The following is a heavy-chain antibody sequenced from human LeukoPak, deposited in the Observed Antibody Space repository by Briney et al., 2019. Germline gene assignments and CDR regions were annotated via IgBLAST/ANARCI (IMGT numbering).Heavy chain of an antibody. Sequence: GGSLRLSCAASGFTFSTYAMNWVRQAPGKGLEWVSYISTSGNTIYFADSVKGRCTISRDNAKNSLYLQMNSLRAEDTAVYYCVRVRHSGSFYGMDVWGQGTTVTVSS. D-gene: IGHD3-10*01. V-gene: IGHV3-48*03. CDR1: GFTFSTYA. CDR2: ISTSGNTI. J-gene: IGHJ6*02. CDR3: VRVRHSGSFYGMDV.